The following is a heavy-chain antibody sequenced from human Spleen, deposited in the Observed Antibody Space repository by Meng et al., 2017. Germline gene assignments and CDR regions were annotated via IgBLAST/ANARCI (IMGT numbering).Heavy chain of an antibody. J-gene: IGHJ6*02. D-gene: IGHD6-13*01. Sequence: GESLKISCAASGFTFSSYGMHWVRQAPGKGLEWVAVIWYDGSNKYYADSVKGRFTISRDNAKNSLYLQMNSLRAEDTAVYYCARTGSSSWYSDYYYYGMDVWGQGTTVTVSS. CDR3: ARTGSSSWYSDYYYYGMDV. CDR2: IWYDGSNK. V-gene: IGHV3-33*01. CDR1: GFTFSSYG.